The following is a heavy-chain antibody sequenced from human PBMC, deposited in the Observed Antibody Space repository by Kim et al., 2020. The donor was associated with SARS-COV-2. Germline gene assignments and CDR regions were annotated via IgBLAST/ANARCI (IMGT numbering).Heavy chain of an antibody. D-gene: IGHD5-12*01. J-gene: IGHJ5*02. CDR3: AKGDPRRDGYNWGWFDP. Sequence: VKGRFTISRDNSKNTLYLQMNSLRAEDTAVYYCAKGDPRRDGYNWGWFDPWGQGTLVTVSS. V-gene: IGHV3-23*01.